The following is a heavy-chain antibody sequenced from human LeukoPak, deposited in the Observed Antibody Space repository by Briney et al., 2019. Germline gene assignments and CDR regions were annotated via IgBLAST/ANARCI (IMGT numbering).Heavy chain of an antibody. V-gene: IGHV3-7*03. D-gene: IGHD6-19*01. Sequence: GGSLRLSCAASGFTFSNYWMSWVRQAPGKGLEWVANIKQDGSDKIYVDSVKGRFTISRDNAKNLMYLQMNSLRSDDTAVYYCARVRAVAAYGMDVWGQGTTVTVSS. CDR3: ARVRAVAAYGMDV. J-gene: IGHJ6*02. CDR1: GFTFSNYW. CDR2: IKQDGSDK.